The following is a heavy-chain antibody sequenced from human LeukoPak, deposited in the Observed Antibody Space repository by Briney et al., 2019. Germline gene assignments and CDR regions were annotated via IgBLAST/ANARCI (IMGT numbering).Heavy chain of an antibody. CDR3: AREYLAVSGAFDI. J-gene: IGHJ3*02. D-gene: IGHD2-8*01. CDR2: IYYSGST. CDR1: GGSISSSSYY. V-gene: IGHV4-31*03. Sequence: PSETLSLTCTVSGGSISSSSYYWSWIRQHPGKGLEWIGYIYYSGSTYYNPSLKSRVTISVDTSKNQFSLKLSSVTAADTAVYYCAREYLAVSGAFDIWGQGTMVTVSS.